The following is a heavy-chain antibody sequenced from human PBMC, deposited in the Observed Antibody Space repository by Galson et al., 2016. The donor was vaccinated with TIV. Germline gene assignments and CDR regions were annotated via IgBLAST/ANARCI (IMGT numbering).Heavy chain of an antibody. CDR1: GITFSSYG. CDR2: IWYDGTNE. Sequence: CAASGITFSSYGMHWVRQAPGKGLEWVALIWYDGTNEYYADSVKGRFTISRENSKNTVYLQMDSLRIEDTAVYYCARDGHDFWSGGANTLDYWGQGILVTVSS. CDR3: ARDGHDFWSGGANTLDY. J-gene: IGHJ4*02. V-gene: IGHV3-33*01. D-gene: IGHD3-3*01.